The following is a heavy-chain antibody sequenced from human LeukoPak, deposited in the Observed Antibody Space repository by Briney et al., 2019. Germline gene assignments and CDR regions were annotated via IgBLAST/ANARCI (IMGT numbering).Heavy chain of an antibody. CDR2: INHSGST. CDR3: ARREQLWVRTDGYYFDY. CDR1: GGSFSGYY. J-gene: IGHJ4*02. D-gene: IGHD5-18*01. V-gene: IGHV4-34*01. Sequence: PSETLSLTCAVYGGSFSGYYWSWLRQPPGKGLEWIGEINHSGSTNYNPSLKSRVTISVDTSKNQFSLKLSSVTAADTAVYYCARREQLWVRTDGYYFDYWGQGTLVTVSS.